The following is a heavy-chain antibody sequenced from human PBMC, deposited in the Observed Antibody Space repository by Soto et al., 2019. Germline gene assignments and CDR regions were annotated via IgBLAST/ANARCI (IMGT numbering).Heavy chain of an antibody. CDR1: GDSVSSNSAA. J-gene: IGHJ6*02. V-gene: IGHV6-1*01. CDR3: ARGRPRVATRDSYYYYGMDV. CDR2: TYYRSKWYN. Sequence: SQTLSLTCAISGDSVSSNSAAWNWIRQSPSRGLEWLGRTYYRSKWYNDYAVSVKSRITINPDTSKNQFSLQLNSVTPEDTAVYYCARGRPRVATRDSYYYYGMDVWGPGTTVTVSS. D-gene: IGHD5-12*01.